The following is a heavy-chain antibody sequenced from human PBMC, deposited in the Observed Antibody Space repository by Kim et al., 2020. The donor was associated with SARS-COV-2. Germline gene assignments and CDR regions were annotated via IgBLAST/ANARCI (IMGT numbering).Heavy chain of an antibody. CDR1: GGSFSGYY. CDR3: ARGVTRITIFGVVITPDYYYYYMDV. D-gene: IGHD3-3*01. V-gene: IGHV4-34*01. CDR2: INHSGST. J-gene: IGHJ6*03. Sequence: SETLSLTCTVYGGSFSGYYWSWIRQPPGKGLEWIGEINHSGSTNYNPSLKSRVTISVDTSKNQFSLKLSSVTAADTAVYYCARGVTRITIFGVVITPDYYYYYMDVWGKGTTVTVSS.